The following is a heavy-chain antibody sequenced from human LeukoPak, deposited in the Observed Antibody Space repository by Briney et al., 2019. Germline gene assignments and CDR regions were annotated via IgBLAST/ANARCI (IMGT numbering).Heavy chain of an antibody. J-gene: IGHJ4*02. CDR1: GGSISSYY. V-gene: IGHV4-59*01. Sequence: SETLSLTCTVSGGSISSYYWSWIRQPPGKGLEWIGYIYYSGSTNYNPSLKSRVTISVDTSKNQFSLKLSSVTAADTAVYYCARFHYYDSSGYYPLFAYWGQATLVTVSS. D-gene: IGHD3-22*01. CDR2: IYYSGST. CDR3: ARFHYYDSSGYYPLFAY.